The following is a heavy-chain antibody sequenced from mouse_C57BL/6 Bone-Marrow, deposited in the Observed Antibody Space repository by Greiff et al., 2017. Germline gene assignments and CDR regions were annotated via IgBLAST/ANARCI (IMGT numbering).Heavy chain of an antibody. CDR1: GYTFTSYW. Sequence: QVQLQQPGAELVKPGASVKMSCKASGYTFTSYWITWVKQRPGQGLEWIGDIYPGSGSTNYNEKFKSKATLTVDTSSSTAYMQLSSLPSEDSAVYYCARDSSGPFDFWGQGTTLTVSS. D-gene: IGHD3-2*02. J-gene: IGHJ2*01. V-gene: IGHV1-55*01. CDR2: IYPGSGST. CDR3: ARDSSGPFDF.